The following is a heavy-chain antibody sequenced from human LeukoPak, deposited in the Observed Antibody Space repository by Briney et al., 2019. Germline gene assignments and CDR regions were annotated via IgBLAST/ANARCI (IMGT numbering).Heavy chain of an antibody. Sequence: GGSLRLSCAASGFTFSSHNMNWVRQAPGKGLEWVSYISSSSTTIYQADSVKGRFTISRDNAKNSLYLQMNSLRAEDTAVYYCARGERGLYCSSTSCYPVLGGQGTLVTVSS. CDR1: GFTFSSHN. J-gene: IGHJ4*02. CDR2: ISSSSTTI. D-gene: IGHD2-2*01. CDR3: ARGERGLYCSSTSCYPVL. V-gene: IGHV3-48*04.